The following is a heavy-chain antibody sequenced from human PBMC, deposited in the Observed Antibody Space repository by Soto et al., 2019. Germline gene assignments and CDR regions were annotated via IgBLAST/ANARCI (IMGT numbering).Heavy chain of an antibody. V-gene: IGHV1-8*01. CDR1: GYPFTSYD. J-gene: IGHJ6*02. D-gene: IGHD6-19*01. CDR2: MNPNSGNT. Sequence: ASVKVSCKASGYPFTSYDINWVRQATGQGLEWMGWMNPNSGNTGYAQKFQGRVTMTRNTSISTAYMELSSLRSEDTAVYYCARGVGYSSGWSYYYYYGMDVWGQGTTVTVSS. CDR3: ARGVGYSSGWSYYYYYGMDV.